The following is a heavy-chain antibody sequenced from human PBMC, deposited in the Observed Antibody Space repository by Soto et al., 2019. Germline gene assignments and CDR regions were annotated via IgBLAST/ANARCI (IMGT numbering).Heavy chain of an antibody. CDR3: AGDWAYYYDSSGYPWAVDN. J-gene: IGHJ3*02. D-gene: IGHD3-22*01. CDR1: GGSISSGDYY. CDR2: IYYSGST. Sequence: SETLSLTCTVSGGSISSGDYYWSWIRQPPGKGLEWIGNIYYSGSTYYNPSLKSRVTISIDTSKNQFSLKLSSVTAADTAVYYCAGDWAYYYDSSGYPWAVDNWGQGTMVTVSS. V-gene: IGHV4-30-4*01.